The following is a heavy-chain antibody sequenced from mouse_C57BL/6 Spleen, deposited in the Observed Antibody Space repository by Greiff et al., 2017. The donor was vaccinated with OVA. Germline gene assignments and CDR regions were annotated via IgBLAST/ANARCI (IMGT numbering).Heavy chain of an antibody. CDR1: GYAFSSYW. CDR3: ARVAYDCYYFDY. Sequence: RVESGAELVKPGASVKISCTASGYAFSSYWMNWVKQRPGQGLEWIGQIYPGDGDTNYNGKFKGKATLTADTSSSTAYMQLSSLTSEDSAVYFCARVAYDCYYFDYWGKGTTLTVSS. J-gene: IGHJ2*01. CDR2: IYPGDGDT. D-gene: IGHD2-3*01. V-gene: IGHV1-80*01.